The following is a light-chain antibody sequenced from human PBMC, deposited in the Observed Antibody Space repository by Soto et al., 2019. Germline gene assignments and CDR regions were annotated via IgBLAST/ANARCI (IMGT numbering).Light chain of an antibody. Sequence: EIVLTQSPGSVSLSPGERATLSCRASQSGSDSYLAWYQQKPGQPPRLLVYGVSSRGYGIPDRFSGSVSGTDCTITISSLQSGDFAIYYCQQDNKVPPITFGQGTRLEIK. CDR2: GVS. J-gene: IGKJ5*01. V-gene: IGKV3D-7*01. CDR3: QQDNKVPPIT. CDR1: QSGSDSY.